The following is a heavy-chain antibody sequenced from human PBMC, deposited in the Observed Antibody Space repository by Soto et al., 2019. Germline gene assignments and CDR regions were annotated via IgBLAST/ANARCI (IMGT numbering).Heavy chain of an antibody. Sequence: GGSLRLSCAASGFTFSSYSMNWVRQAPGKGLEWVSSISSSSSYIYYADSVKGRFTISRDNAKNSLYLQMNSLRAEDTAVYYCARVLDPLNVALDYWGQGTLVTVSS. CDR3: ARVLDPLNVALDY. J-gene: IGHJ4*02. D-gene: IGHD1-1*01. CDR2: ISSSSSYI. CDR1: GFTFSSYS. V-gene: IGHV3-21*01.